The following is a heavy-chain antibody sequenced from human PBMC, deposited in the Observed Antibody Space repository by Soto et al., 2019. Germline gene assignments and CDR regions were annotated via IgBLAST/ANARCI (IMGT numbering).Heavy chain of an antibody. J-gene: IGHJ5*02. V-gene: IGHV4-59*01. CDR1: VGSISSYY. D-gene: IGHD5-12*01. CDR2: IYYSGST. Sequence: SETLSLTCTVSVGSISSYYWSWIRQPPGKGLEWIGYIYYSGSTNYNPSLKSRVTISVDTSKNQFSLKLSSVTAADTAVYYCAREIDGYNFPWGQGTLVTVSS. CDR3: AREIDGYNFP.